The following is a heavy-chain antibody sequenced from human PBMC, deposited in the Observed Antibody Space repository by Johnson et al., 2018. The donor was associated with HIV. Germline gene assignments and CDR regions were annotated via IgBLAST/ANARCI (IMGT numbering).Heavy chain of an antibody. V-gene: IGHV3-20*04. D-gene: IGHD3-3*02. Sequence: VQLVESGGGVAQPGRSLRLSCAASGFTFSFYAMHWVRQAPGKGLEWVSGINWNGGSTGYADSVKGRFTISRDNAKNSLYLQMNSLRAEDTALYYCARGALGAFDIWGQGTMVTVSS. J-gene: IGHJ3*02. CDR1: GFTFSFYA. CDR2: INWNGGST. CDR3: ARGALGAFDI.